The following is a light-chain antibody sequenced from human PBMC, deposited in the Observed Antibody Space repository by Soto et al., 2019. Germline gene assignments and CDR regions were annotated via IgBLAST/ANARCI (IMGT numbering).Light chain of an antibody. Sequence: DIQMTQSPSTLSAFVGDRVSITCRASQSISAYLAWYQQKPGKAPKVLIYDASTLESGVPSRFSGSGSGTEFTLAIRSLQPDDFATYFCQQYDSFSTFGQWTRLEIK. CDR1: QSISAY. J-gene: IGKJ2*01. CDR3: QQYDSFST. CDR2: DAS. V-gene: IGKV1-5*01.